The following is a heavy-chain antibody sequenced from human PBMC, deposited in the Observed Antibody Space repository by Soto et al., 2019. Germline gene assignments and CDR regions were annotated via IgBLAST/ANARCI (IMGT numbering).Heavy chain of an antibody. Sequence: AGGSLRLSCAASGFTFSSYAMHWVRQAPGKGLEWVAVISYDGSNKYYADSVKGRFTISRDNSKNTLYLQMNSLRAEDTAVYYCARANYYDSSGYYALYDYWGQGTLVTVSS. CDR2: ISYDGSNK. J-gene: IGHJ4*02. D-gene: IGHD3-22*01. CDR3: ARANYYDSSGYYALYDY. V-gene: IGHV3-30-3*01. CDR1: GFTFSSYA.